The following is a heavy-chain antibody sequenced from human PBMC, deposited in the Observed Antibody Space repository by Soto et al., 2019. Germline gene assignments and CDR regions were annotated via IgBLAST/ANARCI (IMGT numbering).Heavy chain of an antibody. V-gene: IGHV3-11*06. D-gene: IGHD6-13*01. CDR3: ARNHIAASGTSAYDI. Sequence: GGSLRLSCAASGFTFSDYYMSWIRQAPGKGLEWVSYISPSSSYTNYAVSVKGRFTISRDNAKNSVYLQMNSLRAEDMAVYYCARNHIAASGTSAYDIWGQGTMVTVSS. CDR1: GFTFSDYY. J-gene: IGHJ3*02. CDR2: ISPSSSYT.